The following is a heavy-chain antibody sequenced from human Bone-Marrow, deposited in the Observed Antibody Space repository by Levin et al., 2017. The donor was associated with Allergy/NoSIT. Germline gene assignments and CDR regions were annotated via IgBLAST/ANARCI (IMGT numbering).Heavy chain of an antibody. CDR3: AKLRVIAAPTTNWFDP. Sequence: GESLKISCAASGFTFSSYGMHWVRQAPGKGLEWVAVISYDGSNKYYADSVKGRFTISRDNSKNTLYLQMNSLRAEDTAVYYCAKLRVIAAPTTNWFDPWGQGTLVTVSS. CDR1: GFTFSSYG. CDR2: ISYDGSNK. D-gene: IGHD6-6*01. J-gene: IGHJ5*02. V-gene: IGHV3-30*18.